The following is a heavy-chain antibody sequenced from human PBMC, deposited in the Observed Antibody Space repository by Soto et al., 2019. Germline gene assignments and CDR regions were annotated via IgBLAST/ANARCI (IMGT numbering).Heavy chain of an antibody. V-gene: IGHV3-48*03. CDR3: AIIPHRGFDL. D-gene: IGHD2-2*01. Sequence: PGGSLILSCEGSAFTFSSYEMNWVRQAPGKGLEWVSYINSGGSTTYYADSVKGRFTISRDNAKNSLYLQMNSLRVEDSAIYYCAIIPHRGFDLWGQGTMVTVSS. CDR2: INSGGSTT. J-gene: IGHJ3*01. CDR1: AFTFSSYE.